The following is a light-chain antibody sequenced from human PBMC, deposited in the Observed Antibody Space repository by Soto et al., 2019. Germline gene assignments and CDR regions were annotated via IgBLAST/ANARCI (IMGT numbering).Light chain of an antibody. V-gene: IGLV1-51*01. CDR3: GTWDSSLSAVV. CDR2: DND. Sequence: QSVLTQPPSVSAAPGQKVTISCSGSSSNIGSNFGSWYQQLPGSAPKLLIYDNDKRPSGIPDRFSGSKSRTSATLGIAGLQTGDEADYYCGTWDSSLSAVVFGGGTKLTVL. CDR1: SSNIGSNF. J-gene: IGLJ2*01.